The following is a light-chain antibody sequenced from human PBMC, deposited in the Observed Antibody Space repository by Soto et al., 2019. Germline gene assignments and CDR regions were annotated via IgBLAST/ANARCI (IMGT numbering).Light chain of an antibody. Sequence: IVFTLSPGTLSLSQGERATLSCRASQSVSSNYLAWYQQKPGQAPRLLIYGASTRATGVPDRFSGSGSGTDFTLTISRLEPEDFAVYQCQQYGSSMTFGQGTRVEIK. CDR1: QSVSSNY. J-gene: IGKJ5*01. CDR3: QQYGSSMT. CDR2: GAS. V-gene: IGKV3-20*01.